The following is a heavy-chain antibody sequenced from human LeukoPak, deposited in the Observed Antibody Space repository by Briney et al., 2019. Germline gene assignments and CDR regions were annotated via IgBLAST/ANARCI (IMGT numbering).Heavy chain of an antibody. V-gene: IGHV4-4*07. D-gene: IGHD2-15*01. CDR3: ARDWRYCSGGSCSYYSDH. CDR2: IYTSGST. CDR1: GVSISTYY. Sequence: SETLSLTCTVSGVSISTYYWSWVRQPAGKGLEWIGRIYTSGSTNYNPSLNSRVTISVDKSKNHLSLKLSSVTPADTAVYYCARDWRYCSGGSCSYYSDHWGQGALVTVSS. J-gene: IGHJ4*02.